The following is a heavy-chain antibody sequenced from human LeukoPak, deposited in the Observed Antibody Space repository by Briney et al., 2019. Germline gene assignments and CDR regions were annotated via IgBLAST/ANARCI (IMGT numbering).Heavy chain of an antibody. V-gene: IGHV1-2*02. D-gene: IGHD2-2*01. CDR3: ARSICTNTSCPLGY. CDR2: INPNSGGT. J-gene: IGHJ4*02. CDR1: GYTFTGYY. Sequence: ASVKVSCKASGYTFTGYYMHWVRQAPGQGLEWMGWINPNSGGTKYAQKFQGRVTLTRDTSINTADMELSRLTSDDTAIYYCARSICTNTSCPLGYWGQGTLVTVSS.